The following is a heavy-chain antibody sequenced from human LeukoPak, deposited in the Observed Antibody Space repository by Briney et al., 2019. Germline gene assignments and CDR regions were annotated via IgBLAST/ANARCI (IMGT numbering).Heavy chain of an antibody. D-gene: IGHD6-19*01. CDR3: ATGSISVAGIDPVDAFDI. J-gene: IGHJ3*02. Sequence: ASVKVSCKASGYTFTGYYMHWVRQATGQGLEWMGWMNPNSGNTGYAQKFQGRVTITRNTSISTAYMELSSLRSEDTAVYYCATGSISVAGIDPVDAFDIWGQGTMVTVSS. V-gene: IGHV1-8*03. CDR2: MNPNSGNT. CDR1: GYTFTGYY.